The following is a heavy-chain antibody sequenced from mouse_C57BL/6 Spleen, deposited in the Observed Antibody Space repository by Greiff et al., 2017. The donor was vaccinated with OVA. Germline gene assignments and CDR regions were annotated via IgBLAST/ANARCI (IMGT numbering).Heavy chain of an antibody. CDR3: ARRPELLGFHWYFDV. V-gene: IGHV1-64*01. CDR1: GYTFTSYW. D-gene: IGHD4-1*01. CDR2: IHPNSGST. J-gene: IGHJ1*03. Sequence: QVQLQQPGAELVKPGASVKLSCKASGYTFTSYWMHWVKQRPGQGLEWIGMIHPNSGSTNYNEKFKSKATLTVDKSSSTAYMQLSSLTSEDSAVYYGARRPELLGFHWYFDVWGTGTTVTVSS.